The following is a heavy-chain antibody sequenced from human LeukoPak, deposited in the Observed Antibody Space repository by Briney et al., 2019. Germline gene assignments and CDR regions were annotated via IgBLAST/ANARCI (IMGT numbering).Heavy chain of an antibody. D-gene: IGHD6-19*01. CDR1: GYSISSGYY. Sequence: SQTLSLTCTVSGYSISSGYYWGWIRQSPGKGLEWIGSIYHGGSTYYNPSLRSRVIVSVDTSKNHFSLKLSSVTAADTAVYYCVRDSSGWYNDYWGQGTLVTVSS. CDR3: VRDSSGWYNDY. CDR2: IYHGGST. J-gene: IGHJ4*02. V-gene: IGHV4-38-2*02.